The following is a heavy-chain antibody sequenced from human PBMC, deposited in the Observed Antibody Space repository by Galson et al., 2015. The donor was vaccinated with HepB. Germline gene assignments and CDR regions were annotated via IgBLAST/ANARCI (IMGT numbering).Heavy chain of an antibody. D-gene: IGHD4-17*01. V-gene: IGHV1-46*03. CDR2: INPSGGST. CDR1: GYTFTSYY. J-gene: IGHJ6*02. Sequence: SVKVSCKASGYTFTSYYMRWVRQAPGQGLEWMGIINPSGGSTSYAQKFRGRVTMTRDTSTSTVYMELSSLRSEDTAVYYCARTYDYGDYGYYYGMDVWGQGTTVTVSS. CDR3: ARTYDYGDYGYYYGMDV.